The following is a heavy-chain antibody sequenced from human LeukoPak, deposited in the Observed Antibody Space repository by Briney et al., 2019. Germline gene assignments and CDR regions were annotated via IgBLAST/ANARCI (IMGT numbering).Heavy chain of an antibody. Sequence: GGSLRLPCAASGFTFSSYGMSWVRQAPGKGLEWVSAISGSGGSTYYADSVKGRFTISRDNSKNTLYLQMNSLRAEDTAVYYCANVVVVAATSGWFDPWGQGTLVTVSS. CDR3: ANVVVVAATSGWFDP. CDR2: ISGSGGST. V-gene: IGHV3-23*01. J-gene: IGHJ5*02. CDR1: GFTFSSYG. D-gene: IGHD2-15*01.